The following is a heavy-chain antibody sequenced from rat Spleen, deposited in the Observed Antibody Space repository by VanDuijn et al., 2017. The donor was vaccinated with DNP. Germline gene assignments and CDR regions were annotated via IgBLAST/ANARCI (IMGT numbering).Heavy chain of an antibody. CDR1: GFTFSSYW. CDR3: ARHVITTVADYFDY. V-gene: IGHV5-58*01. J-gene: IGHJ2*01. D-gene: IGHD1-3*01. Sequence: EVQLVETGGGLVQPGRSLKLSCVASGFTFSSYWMYWIRQAPGKGLEWIASINTDGGTTYYRDSVKGRFTISRDNAENTVYLQMNSLRSEDTATYYGARHVITTVADYFDYWGQGVMVTVSS. CDR2: INTDGGTT.